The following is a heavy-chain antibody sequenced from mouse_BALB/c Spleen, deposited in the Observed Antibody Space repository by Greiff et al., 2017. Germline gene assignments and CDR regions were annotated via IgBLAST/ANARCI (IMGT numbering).Heavy chain of an antibody. V-gene: IGHV1-82*01. CDR1: GYAFSSSW. CDR3: ARVGEYYYGSSYVFDY. D-gene: IGHD1-1*01. Sequence: QVQLQQSGPELVKPGASVKISCKASGYAFSSSWMNWVKQRPGQGLEWIGRIYPGDGDTNYNGKFKGKATLTADKSSSTAYMQLSSLTSVDSAVYFCARVGEYYYGSSYVFDYWGQGTTLTVSS. CDR2: IYPGDGDT. J-gene: IGHJ2*01.